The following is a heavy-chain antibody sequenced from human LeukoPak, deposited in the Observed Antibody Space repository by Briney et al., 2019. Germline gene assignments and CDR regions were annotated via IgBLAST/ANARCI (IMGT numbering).Heavy chain of an antibody. V-gene: IGHV4-34*01. D-gene: IGHD6-6*01. CDR3: ARGRAGASSIAARRARNWFDP. CDR1: GGSFSGYY. CDR2: INHSGST. J-gene: IGHJ5*02. Sequence: SETLSLTCAVYGGSFSGYYWSWIRQPPGKGLEWIGEINHSGSTNYNPSLKSRVTISVDTSKNQFSLKLSSVTAADTAVYYCARGRAGASSIAARRARNWFDPWGQGTLVTVSS.